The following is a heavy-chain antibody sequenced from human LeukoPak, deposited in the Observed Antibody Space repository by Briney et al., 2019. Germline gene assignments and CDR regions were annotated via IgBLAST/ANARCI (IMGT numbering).Heavy chain of an antibody. Sequence: SETLSLTCTVSGGSISSYYWSWIRQPPGKGLEWIGYIYYSGSTNYNPSLKSRVTISVDTSKNQFSLKLSSVTAADTAVYYCARARSAVRGAKIDYWGQGTLVTVSS. CDR2: IYYSGST. J-gene: IGHJ4*02. D-gene: IGHD3-10*01. CDR3: ARARSAVRGAKIDY. V-gene: IGHV4-59*12. CDR1: GGSISSYY.